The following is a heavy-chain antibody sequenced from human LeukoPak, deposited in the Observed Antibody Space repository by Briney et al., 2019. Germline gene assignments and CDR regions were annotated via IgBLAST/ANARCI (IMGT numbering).Heavy chain of an antibody. CDR3: ARDTRTYSGYDPYYYYYMDV. CDR2: ISSSGSTI. V-gene: IGHV3-48*04. CDR1: GFTFSSYG. J-gene: IGHJ6*03. Sequence: GGSLRLSCAGSGFTFSSYGMHWVRQAPGKGLEWVSYISSSGSTIYYADSVKGRFTISRDNAKNSLYLQMNSLRAEDTAVYYCARDTRTYSGYDPYYYYYMDVWGKGTTVTISS. D-gene: IGHD5-12*01.